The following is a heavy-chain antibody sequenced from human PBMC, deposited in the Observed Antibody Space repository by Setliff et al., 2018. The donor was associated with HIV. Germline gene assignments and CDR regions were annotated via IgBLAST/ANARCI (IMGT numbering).Heavy chain of an antibody. CDR2: INPSSGGT. CDR1: GYTFTDYY. D-gene: IGHD1-26*01. V-gene: IGHV1-2*06. CDR3: ARVAPKWDLLKWFDP. J-gene: IGHJ5*02. Sequence: GASVKVSCKASGYTFTDYYMHWVRQAPGQGLEWMGRINPSSGGTNYAQKFQGRVTMTRDTSISTAHMELSRLRSDDTAVYYCARVAPKWDLLKWFDPWGQGTLVTVSS.